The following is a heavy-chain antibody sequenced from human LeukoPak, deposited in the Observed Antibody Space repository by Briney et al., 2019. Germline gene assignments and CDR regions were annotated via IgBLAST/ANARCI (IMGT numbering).Heavy chain of an antibody. CDR1: GGSISSYY. V-gene: IGHV4-39*07. D-gene: IGHD3-22*01. J-gene: IGHJ5*02. Sequence: PSETLSLTCTVSGGSISSYYWGWIRQPPGKGLEWIGSIYYSGSTYYNPSLKSRVTISVDTSKNQFSLKLSSVTAADTAVYYCARDGVADYYDSSGYYGVEVNWFDPWGQGTLVTVSS. CDR3: ARDGVADYYDSSGYYGVEVNWFDP. CDR2: IYYSGST.